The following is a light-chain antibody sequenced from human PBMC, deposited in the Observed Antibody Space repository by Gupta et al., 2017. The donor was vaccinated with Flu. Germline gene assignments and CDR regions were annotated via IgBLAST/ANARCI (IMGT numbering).Light chain of an antibody. CDR3: AAEDATGNGWV. CDR1: SSEMGSNY. V-gene: IGLV1-47*01. CDR2: RVN. J-gene: IGLJ3*02. Sequence: TISRPGTSSEMGSNYVYWPHQRPAAAPKLLMYRVNQSRSAAPARFSGAKCGTTAAVTTIGLRAEDEAYYYCAAEDATGNGWVFGGGTMPTVL.